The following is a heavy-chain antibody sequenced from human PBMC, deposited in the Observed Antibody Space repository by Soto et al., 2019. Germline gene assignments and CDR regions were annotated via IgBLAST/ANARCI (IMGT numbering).Heavy chain of an antibody. Sequence: SGKVSCEASVYTFTSYGISWVRQAPGQGLEWMGWISAYNGNTNYAQKLQGRVTMTTDTSTSTAYMELRSLRSDDTAVYYCARDRCSSTSCYNHRYYYGMDVWGQGTTVTGSS. V-gene: IGHV1-18*04. D-gene: IGHD2-2*02. CDR2: ISAYNGNT. CDR3: ARDRCSSTSCYNHRYYYGMDV. J-gene: IGHJ6*02. CDR1: VYTFTSYG.